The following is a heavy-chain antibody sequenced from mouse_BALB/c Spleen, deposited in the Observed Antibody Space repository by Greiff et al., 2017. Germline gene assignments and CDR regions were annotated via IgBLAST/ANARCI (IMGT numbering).Heavy chain of an antibody. CDR3: ARSMIPFAY. J-gene: IGHJ3*01. D-gene: IGHD2-3*01. V-gene: IGHV5-6-3*01. CDR2: INSNGGST. Sequence: EVQRVESGGGLVQPGGSLKLSCAASGFTFSSYGMSWVRQTPDKRLELVATINSNGGSTYYPDSVKGRFTISRDNAKNTLYLQMSSLKSEDTAMYYCARSMIPFAYWGQGTLVTVSA. CDR1: GFTFSSYG.